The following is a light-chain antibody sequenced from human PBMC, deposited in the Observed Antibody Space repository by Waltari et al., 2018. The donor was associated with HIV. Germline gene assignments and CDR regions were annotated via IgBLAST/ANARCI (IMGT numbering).Light chain of an antibody. CDR3: QQSLSTPFT. CDR1: QDISNY. V-gene: IGKV1-33*01. Sequence: DSQMTQSPSSLSASVGDRVTITCQANQDISNYLNWYQQKPGKAPKLLIYDASNLETGVPSRFSGSGSGTDFTFTISSLQPEDIATYYCQQSLSTPFTFGQGTQLEIK. CDR2: DAS. J-gene: IGKJ5*01.